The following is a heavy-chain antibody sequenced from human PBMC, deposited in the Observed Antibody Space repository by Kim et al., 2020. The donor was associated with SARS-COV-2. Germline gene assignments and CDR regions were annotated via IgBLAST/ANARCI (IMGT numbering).Heavy chain of an antibody. CDR1: GGSFSGYY. CDR3: ARVRVGATLFTNRFDP. Sequence: SETLSLTCAVYGGSFSGYYWSWIRQPPGKGLEWIWEINHSGSTNYNPSLKSRVTISVDTSKNQFSLKLSSVAAADTAVYYCARVRVGATLFTNRFDPWGQGTLVTVSS. D-gene: IGHD1-26*01. CDR2: INHSGST. J-gene: IGHJ5*02. V-gene: IGHV4-34*01.